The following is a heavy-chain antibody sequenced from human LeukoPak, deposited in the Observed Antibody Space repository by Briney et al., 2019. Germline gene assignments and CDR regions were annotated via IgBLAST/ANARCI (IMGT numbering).Heavy chain of an antibody. Sequence: PSETLSLTCTVSGGSISSSSYYWGWIRQPPGEGLEWIGSIYYSGSTYYNPSLKSRVTISVDTSKNQFSLKLSSVTAADTAVYYCARHAKQWLLFDYWGQGTLVTVSS. CDR2: IYYSGST. V-gene: IGHV4-39*01. CDR1: GGSISSSSYY. D-gene: IGHD6-19*01. J-gene: IGHJ4*02. CDR3: ARHAKQWLLFDY.